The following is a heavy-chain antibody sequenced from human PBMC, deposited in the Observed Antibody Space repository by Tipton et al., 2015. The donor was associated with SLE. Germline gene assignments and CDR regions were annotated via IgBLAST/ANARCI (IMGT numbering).Heavy chain of an antibody. J-gene: IGHJ4*02. V-gene: IGHV4-59*01. D-gene: IGHD3-22*01. Sequence: TLSLTCTVSGGSISDYYWVWIRQPPGKILEWIGYFYYTGSTSYRPSLKSRVTISVDTSKNQISLRLRSVTAADTAMYYCARDEYRYDTTGYHLLGHFDFWGQGTLVTVSS. CDR1: GGSISDYY. CDR2: FYYTGST. CDR3: ARDEYRYDTTGYHLLGHFDF.